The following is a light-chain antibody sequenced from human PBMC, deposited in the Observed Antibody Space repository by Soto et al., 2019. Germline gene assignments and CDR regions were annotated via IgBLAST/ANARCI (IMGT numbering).Light chain of an antibody. CDR2: EVT. Sequence: QSALTQPPSASGSPGQSVTISCTGTSSDVGGYNYVSWYQQYPGRAPKLMIYEVTKRPSGVPVRFSGSKSGNTASLTVSGLQAEDEDDYYCSSYAASNNFYFVFGGGTKLTVL. J-gene: IGLJ3*02. V-gene: IGLV2-8*01. CDR3: SSYAASNNFYFV. CDR1: SSDVGGYNY.